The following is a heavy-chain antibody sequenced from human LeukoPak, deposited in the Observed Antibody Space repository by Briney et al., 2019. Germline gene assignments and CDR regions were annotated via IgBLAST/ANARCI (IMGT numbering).Heavy chain of an antibody. CDR2: IYHSGST. CDR1: GGSISSYY. J-gene: IGHJ4*02. V-gene: IGHV4-4*09. D-gene: IGHD4-23*01. Sequence: SETLSLTCTVSGGSISSYYWSWIRQPPGKGLEWIGYIYHSGSTDYNPSLKSRVTISVDKSKSQFSLKLTSVAAADTAVYYCATLTTVVTAYYFDYWGQGTLVTVSS. CDR3: ATLTTVVTAYYFDY.